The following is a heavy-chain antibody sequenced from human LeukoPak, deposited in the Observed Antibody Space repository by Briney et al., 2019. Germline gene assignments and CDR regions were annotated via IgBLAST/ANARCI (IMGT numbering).Heavy chain of an antibody. CDR3: AAMTSVTTGDY. V-gene: IGHV3-30*02. D-gene: IGHD4-11*01. CDR2: IPYDGSDK. CDR1: GFTFSSYG. J-gene: IGHJ4*02. Sequence: GGSLRLSCAASGFTFSSYGMHWVRQAPGKGLEWVAFIPYDGSDKFYADSVKGRFTISRDNSKNTLYLQMNSLRAEDTAVYYCAAMTSVTTGDYWGQGTLVTVSS.